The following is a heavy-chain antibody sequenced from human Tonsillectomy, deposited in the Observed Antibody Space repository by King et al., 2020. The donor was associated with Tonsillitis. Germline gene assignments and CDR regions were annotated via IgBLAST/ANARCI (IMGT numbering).Heavy chain of an antibody. CDR2: IHYSGST. Sequence: QLQESGPGLVRPSETLSLTCTVSGGPNSRSTYYWGWIRQPPGKGLERIGNIHYSGSTNYNPSLRSRVTISVDTSKNHSSLKLRSVTAADTAVYYCAKPSIAVAGRGWFDPWGQGTLVTVSS. CDR3: AKPSIAVAGRGWFDP. D-gene: IGHD6-19*01. J-gene: IGHJ5*02. V-gene: IGHV4-39*02. CDR1: GGPNSRSTYY.